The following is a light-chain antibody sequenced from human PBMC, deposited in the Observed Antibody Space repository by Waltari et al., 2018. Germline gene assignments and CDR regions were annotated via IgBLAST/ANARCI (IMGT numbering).Light chain of an antibody. Sequence: DIQMTQSPSAMSASVGDRVTITCRASQGINNYLVWFQQKTGKVPKRLIYAASNLQSGVPSRFSGSGSGTEFTLTISSLQPEDFATYYCLQHKDYPLSFGGGTKVEIK. CDR1: QGINNY. J-gene: IGKJ4*01. CDR2: AAS. CDR3: LQHKDYPLS. V-gene: IGKV1-17*03.